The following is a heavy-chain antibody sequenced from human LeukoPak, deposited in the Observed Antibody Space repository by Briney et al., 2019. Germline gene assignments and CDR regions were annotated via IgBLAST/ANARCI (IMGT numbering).Heavy chain of an antibody. CDR2: INPSGGST. Sequence: AASVKVSCKASEYTFTSYYMHWVRQAPGQGLEWMGIINPSGGSTSYAQKFQGRVTMTRDTSTSTVYMELSGLRSEDTAVYYCAREGGYYYDSSGYSGAFDIWGQGTMVTVSS. CDR3: AREGGYYYDSSGYSGAFDI. D-gene: IGHD3-22*01. CDR1: EYTFTSYY. J-gene: IGHJ3*02. V-gene: IGHV1-46*01.